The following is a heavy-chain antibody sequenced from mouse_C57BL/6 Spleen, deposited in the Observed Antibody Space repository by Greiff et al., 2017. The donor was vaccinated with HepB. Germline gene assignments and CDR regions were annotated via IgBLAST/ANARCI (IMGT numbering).Heavy chain of an antibody. V-gene: IGHV14-3*01. CDR2: IDPANGNT. D-gene: IGHD2-4*01. Sequence: EVKLMESVAELVRPGASVKLSCTASGFNIKNTYMHWVKQRPEQGLEWIGRIDPANGNTKYAPKFQGKATMTADTSSHTAYLQLSSLTSEDTAIYYCAQNYYDYDGLGYWGQGTTLTVAS. CDR1: GFNIKNTY. J-gene: IGHJ2*01. CDR3: AQNYYDYDGLGY.